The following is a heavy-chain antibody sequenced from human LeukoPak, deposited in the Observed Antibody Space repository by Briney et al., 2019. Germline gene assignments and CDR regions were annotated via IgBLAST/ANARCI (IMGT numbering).Heavy chain of an antibody. CDR2: ISGSGGST. Sequence: GGSLRLSCAASGFTSSSYAMSWVRQAPGKGLEWVSAISGSGGSTYYADSVKGRFTISRDNSKNTLYLQMNSLRAEDTAVYYCAKDLSVAGSSIDYWGQGTLVTVSS. D-gene: IGHD6-19*01. V-gene: IGHV3-23*01. CDR1: GFTSSSYA. CDR3: AKDLSVAGSSIDY. J-gene: IGHJ4*02.